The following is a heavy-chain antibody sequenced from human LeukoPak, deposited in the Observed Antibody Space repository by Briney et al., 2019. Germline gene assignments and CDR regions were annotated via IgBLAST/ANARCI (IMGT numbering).Heavy chain of an antibody. J-gene: IGHJ4*02. CDR2: ISGSGGST. V-gene: IGHV3-23*01. Sequence: GRSLRLSCEASGFTFSNYGMHWVRQAPGKGLEWVSAISGSGGSTYYADSVKGRFTISRDNSKNTLYLQMNSLRAEDTAVYYCAKWLGGWFLSSMYYFDYWGQGTLVTVSS. CDR3: AKWLGGWFLSSMYYFDY. CDR1: GFTFSNYG. D-gene: IGHD2-15*01.